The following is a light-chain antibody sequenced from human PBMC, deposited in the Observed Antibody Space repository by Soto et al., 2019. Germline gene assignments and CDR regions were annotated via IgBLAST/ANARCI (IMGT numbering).Light chain of an antibody. V-gene: IGLV2-14*01. Sequence: QLVLTQPASVSGSPGQSITISGTGSSSDVGAYKYVSWFQQHPGKAPKLIIYEVSNRPSGVSDRFSGSKSGNTASLTISGLQAEDEADYHCSSYTTTPAWVFGGGTKLTVL. J-gene: IGLJ3*02. CDR1: SSDVGAYKY. CDR3: SSYTTTPAWV. CDR2: EVS.